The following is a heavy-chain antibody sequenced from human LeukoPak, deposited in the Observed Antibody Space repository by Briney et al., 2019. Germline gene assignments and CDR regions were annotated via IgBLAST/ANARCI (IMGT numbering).Heavy chain of an antibody. CDR2: TSFDESNK. CDR3: ARAKRFSSGWLDCFDY. Sequence: GGSLRLSCAGFGFTFSGYSIHWVRQAPGKGLEWVAVTSFDESNKYYADSVKGRSTISRDNSMNTVYLQMYSLRDGDTAVYYCARAKRFSSGWLDCFDYWSQGTLVTVSS. D-gene: IGHD6-19*01. CDR1: GFTFSGYS. J-gene: IGHJ4*02. V-gene: IGHV3-30*04.